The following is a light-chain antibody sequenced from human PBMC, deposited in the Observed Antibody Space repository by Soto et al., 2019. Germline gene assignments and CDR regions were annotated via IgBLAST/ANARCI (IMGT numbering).Light chain of an antibody. CDR1: SSDIGDYDY. Sequence: QSLLTQPASVSVSPGQSITVSCTGSSSDIGDYDYVSWYQQHPGKAPKVLISEVSNRPSGVSNRFSGSKSGNTASLTISGLQAEDEADYYCNSYATGNTRVFGTGTKVTGL. J-gene: IGLJ1*01. CDR2: EVS. CDR3: NSYATGNTRV. V-gene: IGLV2-14*01.